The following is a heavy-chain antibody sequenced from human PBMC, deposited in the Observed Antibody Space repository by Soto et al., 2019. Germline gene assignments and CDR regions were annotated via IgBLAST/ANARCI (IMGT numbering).Heavy chain of an antibody. CDR2: IYTSGGT. CDR1: DGSISSYY. D-gene: IGHD6-13*01. Sequence: PSATLSLTCPVSDGSISSYYWNWIRETAGKGLEWIGRIYTSGGTNYNPSLKSRVTMSVDTSKKQFSVKLSSVTAADTAVYYCARGAAAGVDYGMDVWGQGTTVPVSS. CDR3: ARGAAAGVDYGMDV. J-gene: IGHJ6*02. V-gene: IGHV4-4*07.